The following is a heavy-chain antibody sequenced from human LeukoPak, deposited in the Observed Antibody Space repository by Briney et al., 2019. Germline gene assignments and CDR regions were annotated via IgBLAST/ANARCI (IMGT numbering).Heavy chain of an antibody. V-gene: IGHV3-7*01. CDR2: IKPDGSEK. CDR1: GFIFIGTW. CDR3: TSDLNHFGGV. Sequence: PGGSLRLSCATSGFIFIGTWLTWVRQAPGRGLECVANIKPDGSEKYYIGSVKGRFTVSRDNAKNSLYLQMNSLRVEDTAIYYCTSDLNHFGGVWAQGTLVTVSS. D-gene: IGHD2-21*01. J-gene: IGHJ1*01.